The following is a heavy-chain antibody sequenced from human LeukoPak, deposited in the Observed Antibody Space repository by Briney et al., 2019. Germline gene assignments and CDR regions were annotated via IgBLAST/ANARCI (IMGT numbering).Heavy chain of an antibody. Sequence: GGSLRLSCAASGFTFSSYGMSWVRQAPGKGLVWVSRINSDGSSTSYADSVKGRFTISRDNAKNTLYLQMNSLRAEDTAVYYCAREYQLLYGVDYWGQGTLVTVSS. CDR2: INSDGSST. D-gene: IGHD2-2*02. V-gene: IGHV3-74*01. CDR3: AREYQLLYGVDY. J-gene: IGHJ4*02. CDR1: GFTFSSYG.